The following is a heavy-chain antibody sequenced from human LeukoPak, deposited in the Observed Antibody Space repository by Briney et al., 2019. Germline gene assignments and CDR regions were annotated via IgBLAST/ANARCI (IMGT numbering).Heavy chain of an antibody. CDR1: GFTLSSYG. V-gene: IGHV3-33*01. Sequence: GGSLRLSCAASGFTLSSYGMHWVRQAPGKGLEWVAVIWYDGSNKYYADSVKGRFTISRDNSKNTMYLQMNSLRAEDTAVYYCARGVIFEGSGSTFDIWGQGTMVTVSS. J-gene: IGHJ3*02. CDR3: ARGVIFEGSGSTFDI. CDR2: IWYDGSNK. D-gene: IGHD3-10*01.